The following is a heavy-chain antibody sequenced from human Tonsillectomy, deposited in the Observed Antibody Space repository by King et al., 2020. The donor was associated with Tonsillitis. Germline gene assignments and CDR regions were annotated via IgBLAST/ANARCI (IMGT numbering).Heavy chain of an antibody. D-gene: IGHD3-10*01. V-gene: IGHV3-74*01. CDR1: GFTFSSYW. Sequence: VQLVESGGGLVQPGGSLRLSCVVSGFTFSSYWMHWVRQAPGKGLVWVSRINSDGSSTTYADSVKGRFTISRDNAKNTLYLQMNGLRADDTAVYYCARHHGSGTYVVDYWGQGTLVTVSS. CDR3: ARHHGSGTYVVDY. CDR2: INSDGSST. J-gene: IGHJ4*02.